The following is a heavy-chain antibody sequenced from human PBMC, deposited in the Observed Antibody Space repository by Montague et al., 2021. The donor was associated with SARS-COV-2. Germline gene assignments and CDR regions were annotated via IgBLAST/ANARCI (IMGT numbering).Heavy chain of an antibody. D-gene: IGHD3-22*01. V-gene: IGHV4-31*03. CDR3: ARVQGITMIVVVIGAFDI. CDR1: GGSISSGGYY. J-gene: IGHJ3*02. CDR2: IYYSGST. Sequence: TLSLTCTASGGSISSGGYYWSWIRQHPGKGLEWIGYIYYSGSTYYNPSLRSRVTISVDTSKNQFSLKLSSVTAADTAVYYCARVQGITMIVVVIGAFDIWGQGTTVTVSS.